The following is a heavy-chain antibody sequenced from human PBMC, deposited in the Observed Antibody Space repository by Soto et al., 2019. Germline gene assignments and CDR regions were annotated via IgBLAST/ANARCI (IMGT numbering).Heavy chain of an antibody. CDR2: ISYDGSNK. CDR3: VKDSHELATFMSY. D-gene: IGHD5-12*01. CDR1: GFAFSSYG. V-gene: IGHV3-30*18. J-gene: IGHJ4*02. Sequence: PGGSLRLSCAASGFAFSSYGMHWVRQAPGKGLEWVAVISYDGSNKFYADSVKGRFTISRDNSRHTLFLQMNSLTPEDTAVFYCVKDSHELATFMSYWGQGTLLTVSS.